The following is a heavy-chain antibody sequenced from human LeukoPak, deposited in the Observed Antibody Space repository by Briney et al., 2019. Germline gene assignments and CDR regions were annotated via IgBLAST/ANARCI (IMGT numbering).Heavy chain of an antibody. Sequence: PSETLSLTCAVYGGSFSGYYWSWIRQPPGKGLEWIGEINHSGSTNYNPSLKSRVTISVDTSKNQFSLKLSSVTAADTAVYYCARGRGDDILTGYYTLLDYWGQGTLVTVSS. CDR3: ARGRGDDILTGYYTLLDY. CDR1: GGSFSGYY. CDR2: INHSGST. V-gene: IGHV4-34*01. J-gene: IGHJ4*02. D-gene: IGHD3-9*01.